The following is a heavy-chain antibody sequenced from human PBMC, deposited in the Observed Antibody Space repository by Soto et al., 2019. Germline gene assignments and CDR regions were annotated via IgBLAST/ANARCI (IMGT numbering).Heavy chain of an antibody. J-gene: IGHJ4*02. CDR2: IYRTGST. CDR1: GGSFTSNNW. Sequence: SETLSLTCAVSGGSFTSNNWWTWVRQPPGQGLEWIGEIYRTGSTNYNPSLKSRVTISLDKSEKQISLKVASLTAADTAVYYCASRDPGTSVDYWDQGTLVTVSS. V-gene: IGHV4-4*02. CDR3: ASRDPGTSVDY. D-gene: IGHD1-7*01.